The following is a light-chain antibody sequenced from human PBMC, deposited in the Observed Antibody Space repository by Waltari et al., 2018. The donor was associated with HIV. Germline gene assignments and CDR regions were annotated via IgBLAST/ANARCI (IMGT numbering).Light chain of an antibody. CDR3: QQYYSLPPT. CDR2: RAS. CDR1: RNILYNSDNKNY. V-gene: IGKV4-1*01. Sequence: DIIMTQSPDSLAVSLGERVTINCKSSRNILYNSDNKNYLAWYQQKAGQAPRVLRSRASTRPVGVPSSIRTFGVPERFSGSGSGTNFSLTISSLQEDDVAVYYCQQYYSLPPTFGGGTRVERK. J-gene: IGKJ4*01.